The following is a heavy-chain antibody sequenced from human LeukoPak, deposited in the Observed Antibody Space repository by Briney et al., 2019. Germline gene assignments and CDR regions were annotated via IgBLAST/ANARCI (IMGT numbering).Heavy chain of an antibody. Sequence: PSETLSLTCTVSGGSISSGGYYWSWIRQHPGKGLEWIGYIYYSGSTYYNPSLKSRVTISVDTSKNQFSLKLSSVTAADTAVYYCVRHYGGNSFDYWGQGTLVTVSS. V-gene: IGHV4-31*03. CDR1: GGSISSGGYY. D-gene: IGHD4-23*01. CDR3: VRHYGGNSFDY. CDR2: IYYSGST. J-gene: IGHJ4*02.